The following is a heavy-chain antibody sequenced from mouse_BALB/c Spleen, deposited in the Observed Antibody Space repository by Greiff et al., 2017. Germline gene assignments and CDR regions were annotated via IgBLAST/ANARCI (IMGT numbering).Heavy chain of an antibody. CDR3: ARYDYASDY. CDR2: ISSGSSTI. V-gene: IGHV5-17*02. Sequence: EVMLVESGGGLVQPGGSRKLSCAASGFTFSSFGMHWVRQAPEKGLEWVAYISSGSSTIYYADTVKGRFTISRDNPKNTLFLQMTSLRSEDTAMYYCARYDYASDYWGQGTTLTVSS. D-gene: IGHD2-4*01. J-gene: IGHJ2*01. CDR1: GFTFSSFG.